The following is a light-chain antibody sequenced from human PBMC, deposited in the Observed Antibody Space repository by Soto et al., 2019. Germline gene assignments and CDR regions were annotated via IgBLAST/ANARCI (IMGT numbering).Light chain of an antibody. CDR3: QQRINWRST. J-gene: IGKJ4*01. CDR1: ESVSTN. Sequence: EIEMTQSPATLSLAPGERVTLSCRASESVSTNLAWYQQKAGQAPRLLIYAASNRATGIPARFSGSGSGTDFTLTISSLEPEDFAVYFCQQRINWRSTFGGGTKVDIK. V-gene: IGKV3-11*01. CDR2: AAS.